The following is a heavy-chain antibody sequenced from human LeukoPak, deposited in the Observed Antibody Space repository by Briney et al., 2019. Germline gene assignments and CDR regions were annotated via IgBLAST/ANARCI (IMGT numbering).Heavy chain of an antibody. Sequence: GGSLRLSCAASGFTFSSYWMSWVRQAPGKGLEWVANIKQDGSEKYYVDSVKGRFTISRDNAKNSLYLQMNSLRAEDTAVYYCARDAPGDSSGLFQHWGQGTLVTVSS. J-gene: IGHJ1*01. CDR2: IKQDGSEK. V-gene: IGHV3-7*01. CDR1: GFTFSSYW. D-gene: IGHD3-22*01. CDR3: ARDAPGDSSGLFQH.